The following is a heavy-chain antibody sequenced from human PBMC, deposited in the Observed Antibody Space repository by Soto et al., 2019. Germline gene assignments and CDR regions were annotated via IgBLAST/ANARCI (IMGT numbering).Heavy chain of an antibody. CDR3: ARAHTVTGYYYYYYGMDV. V-gene: IGHV5-51*01. CDR2: IYPGDSDT. D-gene: IGHD4-4*01. Sequence: GESLKISCNGSGYSFTIYWIGLVLQMPGKGLEWMGIIYPGDSDTRYSPSFQGQVTISADKSISTAYLQWSSLKASDTAMYYCARAHTVTGYYYYYYGMDVWGQGTTVTVSS. CDR1: GYSFTIYW. J-gene: IGHJ6*02.